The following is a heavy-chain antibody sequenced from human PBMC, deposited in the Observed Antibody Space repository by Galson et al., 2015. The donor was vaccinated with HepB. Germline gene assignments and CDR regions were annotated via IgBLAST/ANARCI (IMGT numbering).Heavy chain of an antibody. D-gene: IGHD3-3*01. CDR3: ARHGVDDFWSGHEDY. J-gene: IGHJ4*02. CDR2: ISYDGSNK. CDR1: GFTFSSYA. V-gene: IGHV3-30-3*01. Sequence: SLRLSCAASGFTFSSYAMHWVRQAPGKGLEWVAVISYDGSNKYYADSVKGRFTISRDNSKNTLYLQMNSLKASDTAMYYCARHGVDDFWSGHEDYWGQGTLVTVSS.